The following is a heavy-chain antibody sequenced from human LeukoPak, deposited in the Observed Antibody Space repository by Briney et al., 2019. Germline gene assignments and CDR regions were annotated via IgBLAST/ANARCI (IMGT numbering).Heavy chain of an antibody. CDR2: ISYDGSNK. J-gene: IGHJ3*02. CDR3: ARDRNDYVWGSYRDGTDAFDI. D-gene: IGHD3-16*02. CDR1: GFTFSSYG. Sequence: GGSLRLSCAASGFTFSSYGMHWVRQAPGKGLEWVAVISYDGSNKYYADSVKGRFTISRDDAKNSLYLQMNSLRAEDTAVYYCARDRNDYVWGSYRDGTDAFDIWGQGTMVTVSS. V-gene: IGHV3-30*03.